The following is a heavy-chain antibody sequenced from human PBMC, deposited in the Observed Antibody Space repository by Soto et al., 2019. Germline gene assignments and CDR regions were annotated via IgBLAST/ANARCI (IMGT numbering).Heavy chain of an antibody. V-gene: IGHV4-39*01. J-gene: IGHJ3*02. CDR3: ARHLPGSTQGAFDI. Sequence: QLQLQESGPGLVKPSETLSLTCTVSGGSISSSSYYWGWIRQPPGKGLEWIGSIYYSGSTYYNPSLKSRVTISVDTSKNQFSLKLSSVTAADTAVYYCARHLPGSTQGAFDIWGQGTMVTVSS. CDR2: IYYSGST. D-gene: IGHD3-10*01. CDR1: GGSISSSSYY.